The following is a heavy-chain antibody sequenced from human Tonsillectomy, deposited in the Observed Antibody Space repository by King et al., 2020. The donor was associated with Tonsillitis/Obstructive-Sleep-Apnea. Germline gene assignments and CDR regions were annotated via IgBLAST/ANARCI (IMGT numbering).Heavy chain of an antibody. J-gene: IGHJ3*02. CDR2: IYPGDSDT. D-gene: IGHD3-9*01. V-gene: IGHV5-51*01. CDR1: GYSFTRYW. CDR3: ASAILVIDAFDI. Sequence: QLVQSGAEVKKPGESLKISCKGFGYSFTRYWIAWVRQMPGKGLEWMGIIYPGDSDTTYSPSFQGQVTISADKSINTAYLKWSSLEAAETAMYYCASAILVIDAFDIWGQGTMVTVSS.